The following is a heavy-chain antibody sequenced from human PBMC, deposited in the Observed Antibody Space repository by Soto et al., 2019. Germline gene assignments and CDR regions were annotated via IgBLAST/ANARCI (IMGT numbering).Heavy chain of an antibody. CDR1: GFSFTFYA. V-gene: IGHV3-23*01. D-gene: IGHD2-8*01. CDR2: ISGNGATT. Sequence: EVQLLQSGGGLVQPGGSLRLSCEASGFSFTFYAMSWVRQAPGKGLEWVSAISGNGATTFYADSMKGRFTISRDNSRDTLYLQMNRLRAEDTAVYFCAREQCSPLDRYCADGGVDGVDPWGRGTLVTVSS. CDR3: AREQCSPLDRYCADGGVDGVDP. J-gene: IGHJ5*02.